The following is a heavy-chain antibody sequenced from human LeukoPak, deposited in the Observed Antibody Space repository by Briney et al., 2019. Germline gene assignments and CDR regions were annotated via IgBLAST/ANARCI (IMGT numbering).Heavy chain of an antibody. CDR1: GFTFSSYA. CDR3: ARDYYDSSGYLTTTDY. D-gene: IGHD3-22*01. Sequence: GGSLRLSCAASGFTFSSYAMSWVRQAPGKGLEWVSSISSSSSYIYYADSVKGRFTISRDNAKNSLYLQMNSLRAEDTAVYYCARDYYDSSGYLTTTDYWGQGTLVTVSS. CDR2: ISSSSSYI. V-gene: IGHV3-21*01. J-gene: IGHJ4*02.